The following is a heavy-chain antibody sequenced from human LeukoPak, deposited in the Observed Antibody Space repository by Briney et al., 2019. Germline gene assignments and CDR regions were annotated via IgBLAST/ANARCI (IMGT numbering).Heavy chain of an antibody. Sequence: SETLSLTCSVSGGSISLSYYYWGWIRQPPGKALEWIGSVYYSGTTSYNPSLKSRVTISVDTSKNQFSLKLSSVTAADTAVYYCARRGGDYYYYYYMDVWGKGTTVTISS. CDR1: GGSISLSYYY. V-gene: IGHV4-39*01. D-gene: IGHD3-10*01. J-gene: IGHJ6*03. CDR2: VYYSGTT. CDR3: ARRGGDYYYYYYMDV.